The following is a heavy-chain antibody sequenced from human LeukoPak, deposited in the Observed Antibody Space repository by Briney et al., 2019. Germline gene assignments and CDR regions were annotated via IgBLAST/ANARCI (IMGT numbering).Heavy chain of an antibody. D-gene: IGHD1-1*01. CDR1: GFTFSSYA. CDR3: AKTTNWVLYYSDY. CDR2: ISGSGGST. V-gene: IGHV3-23*01. J-gene: IGHJ4*02. Sequence: PGGSLRLSCAASGFTFSSYAMSWVRQAPGKGLEWVSAISGSGGSTYYADSVKGRSTISRDNSKNTLYLQMNSLRAEDTAVYYCAKTTNWVLYYSDYWGQGTLVTVSS.